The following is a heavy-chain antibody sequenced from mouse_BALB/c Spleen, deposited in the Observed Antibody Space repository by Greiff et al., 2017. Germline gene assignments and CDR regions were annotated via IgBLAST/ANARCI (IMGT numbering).Heavy chain of an antibody. CDR2: ISSGGST. CDR3: ARVYYYGSNYYFDY. Sequence: EVQLVESGGGLVKPGGSLKLSCAASGFTFSSYAMSWVRQTPEKRLEWVASISSGGSTYYPDSVKGRFTISRDNARNILYLQMSSLRSEDTAMYYCARVYYYGSNYYFDYWGQGTTLTVSS. J-gene: IGHJ2*01. D-gene: IGHD1-1*01. V-gene: IGHV5-6-5*01. CDR1: GFTFSSYA.